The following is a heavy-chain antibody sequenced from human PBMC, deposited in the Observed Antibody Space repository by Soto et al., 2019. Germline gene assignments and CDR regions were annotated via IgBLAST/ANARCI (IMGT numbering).Heavy chain of an antibody. V-gene: IGHV1-69*13. J-gene: IGHJ6*02. CDR2: FIPIFGTA. CDR1: GGTFSSYA. D-gene: IGHD3-3*01. Sequence: ASVKVSCKASGGTFSSYAISWVRQAPGQGLEWMGGFIPIFGTANYAQKFQGRVTITADESTSTAYMELSSLRSEDTAVYYCANFFAGNYYGMDVWGQGTTVTVSS. CDR3: ANFFAGNYYGMDV.